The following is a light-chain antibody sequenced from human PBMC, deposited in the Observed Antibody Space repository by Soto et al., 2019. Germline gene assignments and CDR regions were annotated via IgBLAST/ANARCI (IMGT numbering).Light chain of an antibody. J-gene: IGLJ2*01. CDR2: DDN. CDR3: ATFDSSLSAVI. CDR1: SSNIGNNY. V-gene: IGLV1-51*01. Sequence: QSVLTQLPSVSAAPGQKVTISCSGSSSNIGNNYVSWYQQLPGTAPKLLIYDDNNRPSGIPDRFSGSKSGTSATLGITGLQTGDEADYYCATFDSSLSAVIFGGGTKLTVL.